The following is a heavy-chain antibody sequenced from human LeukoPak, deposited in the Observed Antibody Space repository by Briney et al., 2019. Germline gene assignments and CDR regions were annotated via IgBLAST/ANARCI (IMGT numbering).Heavy chain of an antibody. CDR1: GFTFSYNW. V-gene: IGHV3-74*01. D-gene: IGHD3-10*01. CDR3: LGYYSGSPN. CDR2: ISSDGRTT. J-gene: IGHJ4*02. Sequence: GGSLRLSCAASGFTFSYNWMHWVRQAPGKGLVWVSRISSDGRTTHYADSVKGRFTISRDSAKNTLFLQMNDLRAEDTAVYYCLGYYSGSPNWGQGTLVTVSS.